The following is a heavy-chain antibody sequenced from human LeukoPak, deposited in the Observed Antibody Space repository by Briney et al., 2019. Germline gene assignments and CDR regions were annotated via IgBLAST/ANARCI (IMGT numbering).Heavy chain of an antibody. CDR2: ISSSSSYI. CDR3: ARAVVYDYVWGSYRYKDYYYYMDV. CDR1: GFTFSSYS. D-gene: IGHD3-16*02. V-gene: IGHV3-21*04. J-gene: IGHJ6*03. Sequence: GGSLRLSCAASGFTFSSYSMNWVRQAPGKGLEWVSSISSSSSYIYYADSVKGRFTISRDNAKNSLYLQMNSLRAEDTAVYYCARAVVYDYVWGSYRYKDYYYYMDVWGKGTTVTVSS.